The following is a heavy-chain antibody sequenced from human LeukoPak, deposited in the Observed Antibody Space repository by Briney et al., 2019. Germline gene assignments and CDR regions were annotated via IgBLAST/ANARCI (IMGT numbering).Heavy chain of an antibody. CDR2: ISSSSSYI. CDR3: ARDPRGYSGYDNYYYYMDV. V-gene: IGHV3-21*01. J-gene: IGHJ6*03. Sequence: GGSLRLSCAASGFTFSSYSMNWVRQAPGKGLEWVSSISSSSSYIYYADLVKGRFTISRDNAKNSLYLQMNSLRAEDTAVYYCARDPRGYSGYDNYYYYMDVWGKGTTVTVSS. D-gene: IGHD5-12*01. CDR1: GFTFSSYS.